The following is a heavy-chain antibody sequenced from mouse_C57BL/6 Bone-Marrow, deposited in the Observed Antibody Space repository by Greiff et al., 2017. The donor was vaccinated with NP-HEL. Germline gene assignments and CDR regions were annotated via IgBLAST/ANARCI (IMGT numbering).Heavy chain of an antibody. CDR3: ARSLHYYGSSPFAY. V-gene: IGHV1-55*01. Sequence: VQLQQPGAELVKPGASVKMSCKASGYTFTSYWITWVKQRPGQGLEWIGDIYPGSGSTNYNEKFKSKATLTVDTSSSTAYMQLSSLTSEDSAVYYCARSLHYYGSSPFAYWGQGTLVTVSA. CDR2: IYPGSGST. J-gene: IGHJ3*01. CDR1: GYTFTSYW. D-gene: IGHD1-1*01.